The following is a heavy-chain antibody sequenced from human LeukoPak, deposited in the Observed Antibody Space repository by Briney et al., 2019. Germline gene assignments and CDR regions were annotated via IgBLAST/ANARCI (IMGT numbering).Heavy chain of an antibody. CDR2: ISGRGGST. Sequence: PGGALRLSCAASGFTFSSYAMSWVRQAPGKGLEGVSAISGRGGSTYYSDSVKGRFTISRDNSKNTMYLEMNSLRPEDTGLYSCARSALGDYSFLDPWGQGTLVIVSS. J-gene: IGHJ5*02. V-gene: IGHV3-23*01. CDR3: ARSALGDYSFLDP. CDR1: GFTFSSYA. D-gene: IGHD4-23*01.